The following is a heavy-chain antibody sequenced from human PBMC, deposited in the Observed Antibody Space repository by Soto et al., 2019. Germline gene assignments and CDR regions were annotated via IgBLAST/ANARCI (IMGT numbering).Heavy chain of an antibody. Sequence: QVQLVESGGGVVQPGRSLRLSCAASGFTFSSYAMHWVRQAPGKGLEWVAVISYDGSNKYYADSVKGRFTISRDNSKNTLYLQMNSLRAEDTAVYYCARDGAGWIVVAHNDAFDLWGQGTMVTVSS. V-gene: IGHV3-30-3*01. CDR1: GFTFSSYA. CDR3: ARDGAGWIVVAHNDAFDL. CDR2: ISYDGSNK. D-gene: IGHD3-22*01. J-gene: IGHJ3*01.